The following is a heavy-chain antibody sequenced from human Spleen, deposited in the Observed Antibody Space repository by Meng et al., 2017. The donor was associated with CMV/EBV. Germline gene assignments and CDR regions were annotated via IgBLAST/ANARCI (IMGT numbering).Heavy chain of an antibody. Sequence: GGSLRLSCAASGFMFSNYEMNWVRQAPGKGLEWVSYISTSGYTVSYGDSVKGRFTISRDNAKNSLFLQMNSLRAEDTALYYCARVRTHYYNGSGYYYFDNWGQGALVTVSS. V-gene: IGHV3-48*03. CDR2: ISTSGYTV. J-gene: IGHJ4*02. CDR1: GFMFSNYE. CDR3: ARVRTHYYNGSGYYYFDN. D-gene: IGHD3-22*01.